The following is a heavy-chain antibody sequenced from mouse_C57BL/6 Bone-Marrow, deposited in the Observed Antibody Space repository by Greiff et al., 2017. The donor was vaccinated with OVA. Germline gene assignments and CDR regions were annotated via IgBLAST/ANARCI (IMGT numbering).Heavy chain of an antibody. CDR3: AMGHITTVVAPHFDY. Sequence: EVQGVESGPVLVKPGASVKMSCKASGYTFTDYYMNWVKQSHGKSLEWIGVINPYNGGTSYNQKFKGKATLTVDKSSSTAYMELNSLTSEDSAVYYCAMGHITTVVAPHFDYWGQGTTLTVSS. V-gene: IGHV1-19*01. CDR1: GYTFTDYY. D-gene: IGHD1-1*01. J-gene: IGHJ2*01. CDR2: INPYNGGT.